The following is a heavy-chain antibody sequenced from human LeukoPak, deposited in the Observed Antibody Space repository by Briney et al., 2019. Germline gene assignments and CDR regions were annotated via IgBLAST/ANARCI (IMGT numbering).Heavy chain of an antibody. J-gene: IGHJ2*01. D-gene: IGHD4-11*01. CDR2: IYPGDSDA. Sequence: GESLKISCKGSGYSFTSYWIGWVRQMPGKGLEWMVIIYPGDSDARYGPSFQGQVTISSDKSISTAYLQWSSLKASDTAIYYCARRVYSNYWYFDLWGRGTLVTVSS. CDR1: GYSFTSYW. CDR3: ARRVYSNYWYFDL. V-gene: IGHV5-51*01.